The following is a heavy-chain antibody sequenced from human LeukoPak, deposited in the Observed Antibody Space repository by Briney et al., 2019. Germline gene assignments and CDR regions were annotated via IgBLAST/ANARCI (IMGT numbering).Heavy chain of an antibody. V-gene: IGHV3-11*04. Sequence: PGGSLRLSCAASGFTFSDSYMSWIRQAPGKGLEWVSYISTSSTTIHYADSVKGRFTISRDNAKNSLYLQMNSLRAEDTAVYYCAREPTYTSSWYSTCDYWGQGTLVTVSS. CDR3: AREPTYTSSWYSTCDY. CDR2: ISTSSTTI. D-gene: IGHD6-13*01. CDR1: GFTFSDSY. J-gene: IGHJ4*02.